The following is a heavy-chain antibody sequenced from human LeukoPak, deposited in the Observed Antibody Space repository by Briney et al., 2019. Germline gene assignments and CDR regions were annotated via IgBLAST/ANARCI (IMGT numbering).Heavy chain of an antibody. V-gene: IGHV3-48*01. CDR3: ASEDPNFG. Sequence: GGSLRLSCAASGFTFSSYSMNWVRQPAGKGLEWVSYINSSSSTIYYADSVKGRFTISRDNAKNSLYLQMNSLRAEDTAVYDCASEDPNFGWGQGTLVTVSS. D-gene: IGHD1-1*01. J-gene: IGHJ4*02. CDR2: INSSSSTI. CDR1: GFTFSSYS.